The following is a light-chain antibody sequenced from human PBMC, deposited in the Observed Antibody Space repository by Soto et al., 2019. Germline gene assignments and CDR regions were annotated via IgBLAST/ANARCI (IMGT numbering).Light chain of an antibody. CDR3: QQVNSYPPT. J-gene: IGKJ4*01. CDR1: QDISNY. V-gene: IGKV1-9*01. Sequence: DIQLTQSPSFLSASVGDRVTITCRASQDISNYLAWYLQKPGEAPKFLIYATSTLQSGVPSRFSGSGYGTEFTLTISILQPEDFASYYCQQVNSYPPTFGGGAKVEIK. CDR2: ATS.